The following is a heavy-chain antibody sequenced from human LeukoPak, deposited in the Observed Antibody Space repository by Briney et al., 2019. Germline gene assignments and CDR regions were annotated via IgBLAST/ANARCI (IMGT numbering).Heavy chain of an antibody. CDR2: ISSSGSTI. J-gene: IGHJ3*02. CDR3: ARIRYSSSSGAFDI. D-gene: IGHD6-13*01. Sequence: GGSLRLSCAASGFTFSSYTMHWVRQAPGKGLEWVSYISSSGSTIYYADSVKGRFTISRDNAKNSLYLQMNSLRAEDTAVYYCARIRYSSSSGAFDIWGQGTMVTVSS. V-gene: IGHV3-48*04. CDR1: GFTFSSYT.